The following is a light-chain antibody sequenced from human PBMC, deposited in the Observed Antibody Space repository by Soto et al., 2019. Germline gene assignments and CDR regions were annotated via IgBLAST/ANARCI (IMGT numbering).Light chain of an antibody. CDR2: SNN. J-gene: IGLJ1*01. V-gene: IGLV1-44*01. CDR1: SSNIGSNT. Sequence: QSVLTQPPSASGTPGQRVTISCSGSSSNIGSNTVNWYQQLPGTAPKLLIYSNNQRPSGVPDRFSGSKSGTSASLAISGLQSEDEADYYCAAWDDSLNGPFYVFGTGTKLTV. CDR3: AAWDDSLNGPFYV.